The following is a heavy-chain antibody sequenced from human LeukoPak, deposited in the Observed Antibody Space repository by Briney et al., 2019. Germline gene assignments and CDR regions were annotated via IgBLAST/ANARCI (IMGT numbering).Heavy chain of an antibody. J-gene: IGHJ4*02. CDR2: ITSSGDSK. Sequence: GGSLRLSCAASEFTFSTYSMNWVRQAPGKGLEWVSSITSSGDSKYYADSIKGRFTISRDNARNSLHLQMNSLRAEDTAVYYCAREIMGGTFDYWGQGALVTVSS. V-gene: IGHV3-21*01. CDR3: AREIMGGTFDY. CDR1: EFTFSTYS. D-gene: IGHD1-26*01.